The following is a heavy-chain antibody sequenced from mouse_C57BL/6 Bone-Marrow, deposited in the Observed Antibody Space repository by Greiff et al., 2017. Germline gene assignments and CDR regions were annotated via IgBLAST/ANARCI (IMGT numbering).Heavy chain of an antibody. CDR1: GYTFTSYW. V-gene: IGHV1-64*01. Sequence: QVQLQQPGAELVKPGASVKLSCKASGYTFTSYWMHWVKQRPGQGLEWIGMIHPNSGSTNYNEKFKSKATLTVDKSSSTAYMQLSSLTSEDSEVYYCAREFYYYGSRYAMDYWGQGTSVTVSS. D-gene: IGHD1-1*01. J-gene: IGHJ4*01. CDR2: IHPNSGST. CDR3: AREFYYYGSRYAMDY.